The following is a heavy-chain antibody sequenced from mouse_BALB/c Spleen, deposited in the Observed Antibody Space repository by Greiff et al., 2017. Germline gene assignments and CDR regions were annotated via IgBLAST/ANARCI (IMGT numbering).Heavy chain of an antibody. Sequence: VQLQQSGAELVRPGVSVKISCKGSGYTFTDYAMHWVKQSHAKSLEWIGVISTYYGDASYNQKFKGKATMTVDKSSSTAYMELARLTSEDSAIYYCARRGLRAMDYWGQGTSVTVSS. CDR2: ISTYYGDA. J-gene: IGHJ4*01. CDR1: GYTFTDYA. CDR3: ARRGLRAMDY. V-gene: IGHV1S137*01. D-gene: IGHD2-4*01.